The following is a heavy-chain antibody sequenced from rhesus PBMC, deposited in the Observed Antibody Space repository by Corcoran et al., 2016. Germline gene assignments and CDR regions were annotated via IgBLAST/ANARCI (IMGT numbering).Heavy chain of an antibody. Sequence: QVQLQESGPGLVKPSETLSLTCAVSGGSISSNYWSWIRQAPGKGREWIGRSRVGGDSPAHNPSLLGLVPIRTATPRNHFALKVGAVTAADAAVYYCAREGGRGLYSGGQGVVVTVSS. J-gene: IGHJ6*01. V-gene: IGHV4-160*01. CDR2: SRVGGDSP. CDR1: GGSISSNY. CDR3: AREGGRGLYS.